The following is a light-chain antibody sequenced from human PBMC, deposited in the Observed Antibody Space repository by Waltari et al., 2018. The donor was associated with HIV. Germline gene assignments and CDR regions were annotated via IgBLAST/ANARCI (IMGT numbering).Light chain of an antibody. Sequence: QSVLTQPPSASGTPGQTVTISCSGSRSNVGTNTVHWYQQLPGTAPTLLIYSNNQRPSGVPDRFSGSKSGTSASLAISGLRSEDEADYYCAAWTDSRYVVFGGGTKLTVL. V-gene: IGLV1-44*01. CDR3: AAWTDSRYVV. CDR2: SNN. CDR1: RSNVGTNT. J-gene: IGLJ2*01.